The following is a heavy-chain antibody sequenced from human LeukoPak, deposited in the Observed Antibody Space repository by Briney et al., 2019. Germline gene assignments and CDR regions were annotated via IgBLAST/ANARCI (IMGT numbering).Heavy chain of an antibody. J-gene: IGHJ2*01. D-gene: IGHD6-13*01. CDR3: ARVYYSSSYDYWYFDL. Sequence: PSETLSLTCTVSGGSISRYYWSWIRQPPGKGLEWIGYKDYSGSTNYNRSLKSRVTISVDTSKNQFSLKLSSVTAADTAVYYCARVYYSSSYDYWYFDLWGRGTLVTVSS. CDR1: GGSISRYY. CDR2: KDYSGST. V-gene: IGHV4-59*01.